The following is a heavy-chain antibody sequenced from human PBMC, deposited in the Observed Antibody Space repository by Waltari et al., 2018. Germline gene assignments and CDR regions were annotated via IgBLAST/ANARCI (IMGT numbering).Heavy chain of an antibody. D-gene: IGHD2-2*02. CDR2: IWFDGSDK. CDR3: AKDAFGNTYLHF. Sequence: QVNLVESGGGVVQPGGSRRLSCTTSGFTFSNFGMHWVRQAPGKGLELVALIWFDGSDKFYADSVRGRFTISRDNSARTRYLDMASRRLDDTAMYYCAKDAFGNTYLHFWGQGTLVTVAS. V-gene: IGHV3-30*02. J-gene: IGHJ4*02. CDR1: GFTFSNFG.